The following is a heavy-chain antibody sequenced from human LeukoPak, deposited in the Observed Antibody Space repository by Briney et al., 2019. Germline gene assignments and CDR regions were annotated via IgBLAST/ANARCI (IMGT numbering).Heavy chain of an antibody. D-gene: IGHD6-19*01. Sequence: ASVKVSCKASGYTFTGYYMHWVRQAPGQGLEWMGWINPNSGGTNYAQKFQGRVTMTRDTSISTAYMELSRLRSDDTAVYYCASLSVWSLSVYSSGWYRHGMDVWDQRTTVTVSS. CDR3: ASLSVWSLSVYSSGWYRHGMDV. CDR2: INPNSGGT. J-gene: IGHJ6*02. V-gene: IGHV1-2*02. CDR1: GYTFTGYY.